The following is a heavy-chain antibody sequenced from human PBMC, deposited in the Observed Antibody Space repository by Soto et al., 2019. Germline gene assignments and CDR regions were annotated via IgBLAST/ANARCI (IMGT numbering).Heavy chain of an antibody. CDR2: MNPNSGNT. D-gene: IGHD6-19*01. V-gene: IGHV1-8*01. Sequence: QVQLVQSGAEVKKPGASVKVSCKASGYTFTSYDINWVRQTTGQGLEWMGWMNPNSGNTGYAQKFQGRVTMTRNTSISTAYMELSSLRSEDMAVYYCARGYGSAWYIWFDPWGQGTLVTVSS. J-gene: IGHJ5*02. CDR3: ARGYGSAWYIWFDP. CDR1: GYTFTSYD.